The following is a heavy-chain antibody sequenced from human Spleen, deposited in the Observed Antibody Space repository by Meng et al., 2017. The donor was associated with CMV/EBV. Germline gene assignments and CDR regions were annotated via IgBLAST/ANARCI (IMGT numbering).Heavy chain of an antibody. D-gene: IGHD3-3*01. V-gene: IGHV4-34*01. CDR2: INHSGST. J-gene: IGHJ4*02. Sequence: SETLSLTCAVYGGSFSGYYWGWIRQPPGKGLEWIGEINHSGSTNYNTSLKSRVTISVDTSKIQFSLKLSSVTAADTAVYYCARTGGDPKHYDFWSGYFPYYFDYWGQGTLVTVSS. CDR3: ARTGGDPKHYDFWSGYFPYYFDY. CDR1: GGSFSGYY.